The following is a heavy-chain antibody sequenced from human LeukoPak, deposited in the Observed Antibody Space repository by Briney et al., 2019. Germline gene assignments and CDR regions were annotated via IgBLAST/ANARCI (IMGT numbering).Heavy chain of an antibody. CDR2: ISGSGGST. V-gene: IGHV3-23*01. CDR1: GFTFSSYA. Sequence: GGSLRLSFTASGFTFSSYAMSWVRQAPGKGLEWVSGISGSGGSTYYADSVKGRFTISRDNPKNTLYLQMNSLRVEDTAVYYCANLSPRSYGYAFNSWGQGTMVTVSS. CDR3: ANLSPRSYGYAFNS. J-gene: IGHJ3*02. D-gene: IGHD1-26*01.